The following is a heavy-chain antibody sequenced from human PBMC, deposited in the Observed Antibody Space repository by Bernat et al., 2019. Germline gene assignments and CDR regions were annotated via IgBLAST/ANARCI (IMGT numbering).Heavy chain of an antibody. D-gene: IGHD2-15*01. Sequence: QVQLVESGGGVVQPGRSLRLSCAASGFTFSSYGMHWVRQAPGKGLEWVAVIWYDGSNKYYADSVKGRFTISRDNSKNTLYLQMNSLRAEDTAVYYCARRMDYYYGMDVWGQGTTVTVSS. CDR3: ARRMDYYYGMDV. CDR2: IWYDGSNK. J-gene: IGHJ6*02. V-gene: IGHV3-33*01. CDR1: GFTFSSYG.